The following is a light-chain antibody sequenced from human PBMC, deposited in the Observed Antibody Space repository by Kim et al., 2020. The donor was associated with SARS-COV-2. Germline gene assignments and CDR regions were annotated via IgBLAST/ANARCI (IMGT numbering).Light chain of an antibody. CDR2: GNY. CDR1: NSNIGSNT. J-gene: IGLJ2*01. CDR3: ATWDDSLGGPV. Sequence: ELTQPPSASGTPGQTVTISCSGSNSNIGSNTVNWYQQFPGTAPKRLIYGNYQRPSGVPDRFSGSRSGTSASLAISGLQSEDEADYYCATWDDSLGGPVFGGGTKVNVL. V-gene: IGLV1-44*01.